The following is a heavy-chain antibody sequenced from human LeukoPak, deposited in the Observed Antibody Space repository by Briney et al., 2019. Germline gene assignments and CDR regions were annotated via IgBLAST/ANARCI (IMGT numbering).Heavy chain of an antibody. CDR1: GFTFSNYW. D-gene: IGHD3-22*01. Sequence: PGGSLRLSCAASGFTFSNYWMSWLRQPPGKGLEWVATIKQDGSEKKYVDSVKGRFTISRDNAKNSAYLQMNSLRAEDTAVYYCAKDGSSVPFDPWGQGTLVTVSS. CDR3: AKDGSSVPFDP. J-gene: IGHJ5*02. V-gene: IGHV3-7*03. CDR2: IKQDGSEK.